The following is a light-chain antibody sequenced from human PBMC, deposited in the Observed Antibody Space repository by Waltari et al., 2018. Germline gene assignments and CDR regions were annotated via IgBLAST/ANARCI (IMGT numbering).Light chain of an antibody. V-gene: IGKV1-5*03. J-gene: IGKJ5*01. CDR2: KTS. CDR3: QQYYSDSIT. Sequence: EIVLTQSPDTLSVSPGERVTITCRASQSIDRWLAWHHQKPGKAPKALIYKTSSLESGVPSRFSGSGSGTEFTLTISSLQPDDFATYYCQQYYSDSITFGQGTRLEIK. CDR1: QSIDRW.